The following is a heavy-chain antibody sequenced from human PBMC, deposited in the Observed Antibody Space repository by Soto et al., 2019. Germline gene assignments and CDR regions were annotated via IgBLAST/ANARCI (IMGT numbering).Heavy chain of an antibody. CDR1: GVTISSNY. CDR2: IYSGGST. CDR3: AREVLRGYSGYDFGPLDY. V-gene: IGHV3-66*01. D-gene: IGHD5-12*01. Sequence: RGSLRVSCGASGVTISSNYMSWVRQDPGKGLEWVSVIYSGGSTYYADSVKGRFTISRDNSKNTLYLQMNSLRAEDTAVYYCAREVLRGYSGYDFGPLDYWGQGTLVTVSS. J-gene: IGHJ4*02.